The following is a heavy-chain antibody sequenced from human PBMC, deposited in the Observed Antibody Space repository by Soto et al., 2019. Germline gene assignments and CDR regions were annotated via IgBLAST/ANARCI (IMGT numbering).Heavy chain of an antibody. D-gene: IGHD1-1*01. CDR3: ARSLEGHFDY. CDR2: ITSDNNSI. V-gene: IGHV3-48*02. J-gene: IGHJ4*02. CDR1: GFPFRIYS. Sequence: EVQLVESGGGLVQPGGSLRLTCAASGFPFRIYSMNWVRQAPVKGLDWCSYITSDNNSIKYADPVKGRFPISRDNAKNLVYLQMNSLSDEDTAVSFCARSLEGHFDYWGQGTVVTVSS.